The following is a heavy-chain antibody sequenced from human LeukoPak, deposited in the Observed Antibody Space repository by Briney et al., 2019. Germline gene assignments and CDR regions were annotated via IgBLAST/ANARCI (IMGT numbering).Heavy chain of an antibody. CDR3: ASLYRYCSGGSCFRDVFY. CDR2: INPNSGGT. CDR1: GYTFTSYG. D-gene: IGHD2-15*01. Sequence: ASVKVSCKASGYTFTSYGISWVRQAPGQGLEWMGWINPNSGGTNYAQKFQGRVTMTRDTSISTAYMELSRLRSDDTAVYYCASLYRYCSGGSCFRDVFYWGQGTLVTVSS. J-gene: IGHJ4*02. V-gene: IGHV1-2*02.